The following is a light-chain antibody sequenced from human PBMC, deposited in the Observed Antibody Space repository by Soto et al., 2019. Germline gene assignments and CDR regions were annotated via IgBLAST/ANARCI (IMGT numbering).Light chain of an antibody. Sequence: DIQLTQSPSFLSASVGGRVTITCRANQGISSYLAWYQQKPGRAPKLLIYAASTLQSGVPSRFSGSGFGTDFTLTISSLQPEDFATYYCLQVNSYPLTFGGGTKVEIK. CDR3: LQVNSYPLT. V-gene: IGKV1-9*01. CDR1: QGISSY. J-gene: IGKJ4*01. CDR2: AAS.